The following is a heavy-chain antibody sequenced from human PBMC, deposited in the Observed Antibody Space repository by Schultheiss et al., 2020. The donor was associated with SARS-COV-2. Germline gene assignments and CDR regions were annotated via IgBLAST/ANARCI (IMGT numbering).Heavy chain of an antibody. CDR1: GGSFSSYY. CDR3: ARGSHYYDSSGYYFDY. V-gene: IGHV4-59*01. CDR2: IYYSGST. D-gene: IGHD3-22*01. J-gene: IGHJ4*02. Sequence: SETLSLTCAVYGGSFSSYYWSWIRQPPGKGLEWIGYIYYSGSTNYNPSLKSRVTISVDTSKNQFSLKLSSVTAADTAVYYCARGSHYYDSSGYYFDYWGQGTLVTVSS.